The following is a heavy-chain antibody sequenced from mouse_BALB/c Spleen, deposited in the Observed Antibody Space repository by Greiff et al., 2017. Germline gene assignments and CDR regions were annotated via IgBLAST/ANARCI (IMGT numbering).Heavy chain of an antibody. CDR3: AKNSYRYDDAMDY. J-gene: IGHJ4*01. Sequence: QVQLQQSGPSLVQPSQSLSITCTVSGFSLTSYGVHWVRQSPGKGLEWLGVIWRGGSTDYNAAFMSRLSITKDNSKSQVFFKMNSLQADDTAIYYCAKNSYRYDDAMDYWGQGTSVTVSS. CDR2: IWRGGST. CDR1: GFSLTSYG. D-gene: IGHD2-14*01. V-gene: IGHV2-5-1*01.